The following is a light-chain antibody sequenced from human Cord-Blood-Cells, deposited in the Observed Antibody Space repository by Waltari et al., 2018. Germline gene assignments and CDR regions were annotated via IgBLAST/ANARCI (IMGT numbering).Light chain of an antibody. CDR3: QQSYSTLT. Sequence: DIQMTQSPSSLSASVGDRVTITCRARQSISSYLNWYQHKLGKAPKLLIYAASSLQSGVPAGFSGSGSGTDFTRTISSLRPEDFATYYCQQSYSTLTFGGGTKVGI. V-gene: IGKV1-39*01. CDR2: AAS. CDR1: QSISSY. J-gene: IGKJ4*01.